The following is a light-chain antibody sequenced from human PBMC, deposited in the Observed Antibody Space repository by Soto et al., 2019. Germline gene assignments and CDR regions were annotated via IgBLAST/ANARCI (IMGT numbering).Light chain of an antibody. Sequence: AIQVTQSPSSLPASVGGRVTITCRASQDIRGALAWYQQKPGKAPKLLIYDVSTVQSGVPSRFSGRGSGTEFTLTITSLQPEDFATYYCQPFNIYPITFGQGTRLEIK. CDR1: QDIRGA. CDR3: QPFNIYPIT. CDR2: DVS. V-gene: IGKV1-13*02. J-gene: IGKJ5*01.